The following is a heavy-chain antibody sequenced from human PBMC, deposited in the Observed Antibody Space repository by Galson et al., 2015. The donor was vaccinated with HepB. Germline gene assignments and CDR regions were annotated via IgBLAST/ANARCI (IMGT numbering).Heavy chain of an antibody. CDR1: GFTFSSYA. D-gene: IGHD6-19*01. CDR2: ISSNGGST. J-gene: IGHJ4*02. V-gene: IGHV3-64*01. Sequence: SLRLSCAASGFTFSSYAMHWVRQAPGKGLEYVSAISSNGGSTYYANSVKGRFTISRDNSKNTLYLQMGSLRAEDMAVYYCARDRGGGWRKYYFDYWGQGTLVTVSS. CDR3: ARDRGGGWRKYYFDY.